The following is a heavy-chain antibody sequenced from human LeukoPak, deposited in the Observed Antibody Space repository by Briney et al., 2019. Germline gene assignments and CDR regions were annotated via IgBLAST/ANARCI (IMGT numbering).Heavy chain of an antibody. D-gene: IGHD3-16*01. CDR2: INHSGST. CDR3: ARGPTMITFGGVFFY. V-gene: IGHV4-34*01. J-gene: IGHJ4*02. CDR1: GGSFSGYY. Sequence: PSETLSLTCAVYGGSFSGYYWSWIRQPPGKGLEWIGEINHSGSTNYNPSLKSRVTTSVDTSKNQFSLKLSSVTAADTAVYYCARGPTMITFGGVFFYWGQGTLVTVSS.